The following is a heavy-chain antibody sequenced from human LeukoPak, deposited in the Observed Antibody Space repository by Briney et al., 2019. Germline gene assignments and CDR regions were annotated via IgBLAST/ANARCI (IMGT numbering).Heavy chain of an antibody. CDR2: IIPILGIA. CDR3: ARDLYYYDSSGYYTPFDY. V-gene: IGHV1-69*04. Sequence: GASVKVSCKASGGTFISYAISWVRQAPGQGLEWMGRIIPILGIANYAQKFQGRVTITADESTSTAYMELSSLRSEDTAVYYCARDLYYYDSSGYYTPFDYWGQGTLVTVSS. D-gene: IGHD3-22*01. J-gene: IGHJ4*02. CDR1: GGTFISYA.